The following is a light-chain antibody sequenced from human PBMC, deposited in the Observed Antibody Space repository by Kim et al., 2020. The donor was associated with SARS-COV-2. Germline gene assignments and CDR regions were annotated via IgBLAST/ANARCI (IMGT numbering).Light chain of an antibody. CDR3: GSYTSSSTLV. CDR2: DVS. V-gene: IGLV2-14*01. Sequence: QSALTQPASVSGSPGQSITISCTGTSSDVGGYNYVSWYQQHPGKAPKVVIYDVSKRPSGVSNRFSGSKSGNTASLTISGLQAEDEADYYCGSYTSSSTLVFGGGTKLTVL. CDR1: SSDVGGYNY. J-gene: IGLJ3*02.